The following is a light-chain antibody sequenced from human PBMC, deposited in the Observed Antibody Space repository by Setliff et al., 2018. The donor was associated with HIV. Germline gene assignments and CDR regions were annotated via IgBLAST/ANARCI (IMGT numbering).Light chain of an antibody. J-gene: IGLJ3*02. CDR1: SSDVGGYNF. CDR3: SSYVGRNIWV. CDR2: EVS. Sequence: QSALTQPASVSGSPGQSITISCTGTSSDVGGYNFVSWYQQHPGKAPKLIIYEVSNRPSGVSNRFSGSRSGNTASLTISGLQAEDEADYYCSSYVGRNIWVFGGGTKVTVL. V-gene: IGLV2-14*01.